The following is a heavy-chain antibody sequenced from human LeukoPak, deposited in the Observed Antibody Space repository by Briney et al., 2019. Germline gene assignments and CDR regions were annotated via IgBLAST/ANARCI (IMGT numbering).Heavy chain of an antibody. CDR2: IKQDGSEK. Sequence: GGSLGLSCAASGFTFSSYWMSWVRQAPGKGLEWVANIKQDGSEKYYVDSVKGRFTISRDNAKNSLYLQMNSLRAEDTAVYYCARDPDMVRGVNFDYWGQGTLVTVSS. V-gene: IGHV3-7*03. D-gene: IGHD3-10*01. CDR3: ARDPDMVRGVNFDY. CDR1: GFTFSSYW. J-gene: IGHJ4*02.